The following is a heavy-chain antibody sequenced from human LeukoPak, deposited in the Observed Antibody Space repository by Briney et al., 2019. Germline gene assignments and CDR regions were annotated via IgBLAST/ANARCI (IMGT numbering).Heavy chain of an antibody. D-gene: IGHD5-24*01. CDR2: IHYRGST. CDR3: ARLRVERYYYYYMDV. Sequence: SETLSLNCSVSGDSINRYYWNWIRHSPRKALECGWYIHYRGSTNYNTPLKRRVTIFANTSNKHFALQIKAATAADNADYYRARLRVERYYYYYMDVWGNGSTVTVS. V-gene: IGHV4-59*12. J-gene: IGHJ6*03. CDR1: GDSINRYY.